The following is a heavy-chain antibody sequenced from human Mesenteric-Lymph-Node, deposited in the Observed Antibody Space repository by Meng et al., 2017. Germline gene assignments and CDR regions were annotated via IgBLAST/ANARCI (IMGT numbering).Heavy chain of an antibody. V-gene: IGHV3-30*04. CDR2: ISYDGSNK. Sequence: GESLRLSCAASGFTFSSYAMHWVRQAPGKGLEWVAVISYDGSNKYYADSVKGRFTISRDNAQNSLYLQMNSLRVEDTAVYYCARGAPDNYYRYAFDIWGQGAMVTVSS. CDR3: ARGAPDNYYRYAFDI. CDR1: GFTFSSYA. J-gene: IGHJ3*02. D-gene: IGHD3-22*01.